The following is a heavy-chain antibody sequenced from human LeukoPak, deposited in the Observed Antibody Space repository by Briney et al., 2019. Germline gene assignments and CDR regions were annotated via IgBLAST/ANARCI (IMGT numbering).Heavy chain of an antibody. V-gene: IGHV3-23*01. D-gene: IGHD3-22*01. J-gene: IGHJ4*02. CDR2: ISGSGGST. CDR1: GFTFSSYA. CDR3: AKDPSYYYDSSAYFDY. Sequence: GGSLRLSCAASGFTFSSYAMSWVRQAPGKGLEWVSAISGSGGSTYYADPVKGRFTISRDNSKNTLYLQMNSLRAEDTAVYYCAKDPSYYYDSSAYFDYWGQGTLVTVSS.